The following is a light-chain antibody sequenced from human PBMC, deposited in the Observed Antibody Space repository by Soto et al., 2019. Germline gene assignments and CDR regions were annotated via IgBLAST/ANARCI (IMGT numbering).Light chain of an antibody. CDR2: GNS. CDR3: QSYDSSLSGWV. V-gene: IGLV1-40*01. CDR1: SSNIGVAYY. J-gene: IGLJ3*02. Sequence: QSVLTQPPSVSGSPGQRVTISCTGSSSNIGVAYYVHWYQQLPGTAPKLLIYGNSNRPSGVPDRFSGSKSGTSASLAITGLRAEDEADSYCQSYDSSLSGWVFGGGTKLTVL.